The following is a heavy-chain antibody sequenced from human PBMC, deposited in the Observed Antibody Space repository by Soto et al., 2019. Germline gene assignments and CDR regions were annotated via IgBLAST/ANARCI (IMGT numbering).Heavy chain of an antibody. CDR2: IIPIFGTA. CDR1: GVTFSSYA. Sequence: GASVKVSCKASGVTFSSYAISWVRQAPGQGLEWMGGIIPIFGTANYAQKFQGRVTITADESTSTAYMELSSLRSEDTAVYYCARDMGYYDSSGYYFDYWGQGTLVTVSS. D-gene: IGHD3-22*01. CDR3: ARDMGYYDSSGYYFDY. V-gene: IGHV1-69*13. J-gene: IGHJ4*02.